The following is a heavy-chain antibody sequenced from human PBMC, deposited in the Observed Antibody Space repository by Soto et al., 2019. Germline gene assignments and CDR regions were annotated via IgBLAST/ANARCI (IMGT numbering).Heavy chain of an antibody. V-gene: IGHV4-34*01. Sequence: SETLSLTCTVYGGSFSGYYWSWIRQPPGKGLEWIGEINHSGSTNYNPSLKSRVTISVDTSKNQFSLKLSSVTAADTAVYYCARESYYDFWSGYYEPYNWFDPWGQGTLVTVSS. CDR1: GGSFSGYY. CDR2: INHSGST. D-gene: IGHD3-3*01. CDR3: ARESYYDFWSGYYEPYNWFDP. J-gene: IGHJ5*02.